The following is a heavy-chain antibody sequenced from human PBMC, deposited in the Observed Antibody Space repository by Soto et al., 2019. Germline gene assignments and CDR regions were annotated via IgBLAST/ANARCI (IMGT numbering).Heavy chain of an antibody. J-gene: IGHJ4*02. CDR3: ARDDRVRIVGATTDS. CDR1: GFTFSSYA. V-gene: IGHV3-30-3*01. Sequence: QVQLVESGGGVVQPGRSLRLSCAASGFTFSSYAMHWVRQAPGKGLEWVAVISYDGSNKYYADSVKGRFTISRDNSKNTLYLQMNSLRAEDTAVYYCARDDRVRIVGATTDSWGQGALVTVSS. CDR2: ISYDGSNK. D-gene: IGHD1-26*01.